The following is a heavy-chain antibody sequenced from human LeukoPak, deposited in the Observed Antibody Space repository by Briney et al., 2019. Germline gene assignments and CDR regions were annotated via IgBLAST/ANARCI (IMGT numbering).Heavy chain of an antibody. J-gene: IGHJ4*02. V-gene: IGHV4-61*05. Sequence: PSETLSLTCTVSGGSISSRGYYWGWIRQPPGKGLEWIGHIYYSGSTNYNPSLKSRVTISVDTSKNQFSLKLSSVTAADTAVYYCARHMGRVAGSGIDYWGQGTLVTVSS. CDR3: ARHMGRVAGSGIDY. CDR1: GGSISSRGYY. D-gene: IGHD6-19*01. CDR2: IYYSGST.